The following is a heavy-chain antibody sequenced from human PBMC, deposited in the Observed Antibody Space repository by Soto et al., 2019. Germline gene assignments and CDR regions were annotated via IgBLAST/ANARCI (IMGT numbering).Heavy chain of an antibody. CDR1: GFTVSSNY. V-gene: IGHV3-66*01. J-gene: IGHJ6*02. Sequence: GGSLRLSCAASGFTVSSNYMSWVRQAPGKGLEWVSVIYSGGSTYYADSVKGRFTISRDNSKNTLYLQMNSLRADDTAVYYCAKAVAVAEYYYYYYGLDVWGQGTTVTVSS. CDR3: AKAVAVAEYYYYYYGLDV. D-gene: IGHD6-19*01. CDR2: IYSGGST.